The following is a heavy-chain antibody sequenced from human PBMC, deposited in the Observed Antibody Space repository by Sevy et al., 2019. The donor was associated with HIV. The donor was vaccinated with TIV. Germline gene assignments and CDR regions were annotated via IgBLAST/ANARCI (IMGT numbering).Heavy chain of an antibody. CDR3: ARDDPVTNAFDI. J-gene: IGHJ3*02. CDR1: GGSVSSGSYY. CDR2: IYYSGST. D-gene: IGHD3-3*01. V-gene: IGHV4-61*03. Sequence: SETLSLTCTVSGGSVSSGSYYWSWIRQPPGKGLEWIGYIYYSGSTNYNPSLKSRVTISLDTSKDHFSLKMTSVTTADTAVYYCARDDPVTNAFDIWGQWTMVTVSS.